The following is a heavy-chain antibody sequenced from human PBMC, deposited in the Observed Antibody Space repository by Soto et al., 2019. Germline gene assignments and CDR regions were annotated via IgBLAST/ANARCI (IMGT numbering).Heavy chain of an antibody. CDR2: ISYDGSNK. D-gene: IGHD6-19*01. CDR3: ARGARYSSGWYVRVS. Sequence: GGSLRLSCAASGFTFSSYGMHWVRQAPGKGLEWVAVISYDGSNKYYADSVKGRFTISRDNSKNTLYLQMNSLRAEDTAVYYCARGARYSSGWYVRVSWGQGTLVTVSS. CDR1: GFTFSSYG. J-gene: IGHJ5*02. V-gene: IGHV3-30*03.